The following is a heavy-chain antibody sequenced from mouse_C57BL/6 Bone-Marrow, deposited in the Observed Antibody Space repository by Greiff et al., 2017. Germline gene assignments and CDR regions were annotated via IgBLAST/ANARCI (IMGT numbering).Heavy chain of an antibody. V-gene: IGHV1-81*01. CDR3: ARSLPYGFYGYFDV. D-gene: IGHD2-2*01. J-gene: IGHJ1*03. Sequence: QVQLQQSGAELARPGASVKLSCKASGYTFTSYGISWVKQRTGQGLEWIGEIYPRSGNTYYNEKFKGKATLTADKSSSTAYMELRSLTSEDSAVYFCARSLPYGFYGYFDVWGTGTTVTVSA. CDR1: GYTFTSYG. CDR2: IYPRSGNT.